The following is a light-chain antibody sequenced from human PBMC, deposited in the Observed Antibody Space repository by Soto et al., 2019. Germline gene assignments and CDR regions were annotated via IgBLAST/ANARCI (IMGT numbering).Light chain of an antibody. CDR3: SSYTSRGTYV. CDR2: EVS. CDR1: SRDVGGYNY. V-gene: IGLV2-14*01. Sequence: QSVLTQPASVSGSPGQSITISCTGTSRDVGGYNYVSWYQQHPGKAPKLMIYEVSNRPSGMSNRFSGSKSGNTASLTISGLQAEDEADYYCSSYTSRGTYVFGTGTKLTVL. J-gene: IGLJ1*01.